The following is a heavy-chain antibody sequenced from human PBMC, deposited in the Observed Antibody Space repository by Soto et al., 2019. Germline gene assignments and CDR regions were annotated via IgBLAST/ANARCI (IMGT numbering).Heavy chain of an antibody. CDR1: GYTFTTYA. D-gene: IGHD2-2*02. Sequence: ASVKVSCKASGYTFTTYAIHWVRQAPGQRLEWMGWINADNGKTKYSQKFQDRVTITRDTSATTAYMELSSLTSEDTAVYYCARGGHDCSTTSRYMIDYWGQGTPVTVSS. J-gene: IGHJ4*02. V-gene: IGHV1-3*01. CDR2: INADNGKT. CDR3: ARGGHDCSTTSRYMIDY.